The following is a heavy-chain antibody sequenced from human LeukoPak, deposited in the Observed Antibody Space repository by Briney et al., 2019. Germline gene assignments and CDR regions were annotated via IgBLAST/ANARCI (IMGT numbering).Heavy chain of an antibody. CDR2: INTDGSST. V-gene: IGHV3-74*01. J-gene: IGHJ4*02. Sequence: GGSLRLSCAASGFTFSSYWMYWVRQAPGKGLVWVSRINTDGSSTTYADSVKGRFTISRDNAKNTLYLQMNSLRAEDTAVYYCARGHYYDSSGYCPYWGQGTLVTVSS. CDR1: GFTFSSYW. D-gene: IGHD3-22*01. CDR3: ARGHYYDSSGYCPY.